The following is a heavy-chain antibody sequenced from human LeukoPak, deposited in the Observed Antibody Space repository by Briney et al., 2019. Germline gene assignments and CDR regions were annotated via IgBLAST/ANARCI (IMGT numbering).Heavy chain of an antibody. V-gene: IGHV3-64D*08. Sequence: GGSLRLSCSASGFTFSIYAVHWVRQAPGKGLEFVSAITSNGGSTYYADSVKGRFTISRDNSKNTLYLQMSSLRAEDTAVYYCVTVGMTSIWSYLRFDPRGQGTLVSVSS. CDR3: VTVGMTSIWSYLRFDP. CDR2: ITSNGGST. D-gene: IGHD1-26*01. CDR1: GFTFSIYA. J-gene: IGHJ5*02.